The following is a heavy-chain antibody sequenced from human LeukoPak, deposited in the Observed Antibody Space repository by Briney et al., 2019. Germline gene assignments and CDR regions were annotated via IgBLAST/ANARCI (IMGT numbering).Heavy chain of an antibody. CDR1: GFTFSSYW. V-gene: IGHV3-7*01. D-gene: IGHD3-10*01. CDR2: TKQDGSEK. CDR3: ARANWFRDLLKISDP. Sequence: GGSLRLSCAASGFTFSSYWMSWVRQAPGKGLEWVANTKQDGSEKYYVDSVKGRFTISRDNAKNSLYLQMDSLRVEDTAVYFCARANWFRDLLKISDPWGMGILVSVSS. J-gene: IGHJ5*02.